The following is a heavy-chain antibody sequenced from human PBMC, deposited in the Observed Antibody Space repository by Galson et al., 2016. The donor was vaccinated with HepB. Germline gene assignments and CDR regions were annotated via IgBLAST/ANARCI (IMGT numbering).Heavy chain of an antibody. V-gene: IGHV3-33*01. J-gene: IGHJ3*02. Sequence: SLRLSCAASRFNLSNYGMHWVRQAPGKGLEWVAVLWFDGSHKKYGDSVKGRFTISRDNSKNTVYLQMNSLRAEDTAVYYCARNPPYNRCYVGDFDIWGQGTRVTVSS. D-gene: IGHD1-14*01. CDR3: ARNPPYNRCYVGDFDI. CDR1: RFNLSNYG. CDR2: LWFDGSHK.